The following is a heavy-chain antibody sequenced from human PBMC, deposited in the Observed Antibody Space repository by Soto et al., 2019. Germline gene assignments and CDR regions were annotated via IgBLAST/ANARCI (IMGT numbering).Heavy chain of an antibody. J-gene: IGHJ4*02. Sequence: SETLSLTCSVSVDSISSSGYYWGWIRQPPGKGLEWIGTIYYSGDTYYNPSLKSRVTISVDTSKNQFSLKLSSVTAADTAVYYCARDLPGVRGVIAYWGQGTLVTVSS. CDR3: ARDLPGVRGVIAY. D-gene: IGHD3-10*01. CDR1: VDSISSSGYY. V-gene: IGHV4-39*07. CDR2: IYYSGDT.